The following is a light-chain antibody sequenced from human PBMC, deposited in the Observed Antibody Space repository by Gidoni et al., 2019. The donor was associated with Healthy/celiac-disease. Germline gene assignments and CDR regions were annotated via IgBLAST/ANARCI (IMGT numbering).Light chain of an antibody. CDR2: AAS. Sequence: IQMTQSPSSLSASVGDRVTITCRASQSISSYLNWYQQTPGKAPKLLIYAASSLQRGVPSRFSGSGSGTDFTLTISSLQPEDFATYYCQQSYSTLTFGGGTKVEIQ. J-gene: IGKJ4*01. CDR3: QQSYSTLT. CDR1: QSISSY. V-gene: IGKV1-39*01.